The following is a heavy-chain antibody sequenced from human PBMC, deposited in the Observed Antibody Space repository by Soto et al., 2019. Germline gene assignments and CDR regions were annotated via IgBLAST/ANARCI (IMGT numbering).Heavy chain of an antibody. V-gene: IGHV3-30*18. CDR1: GFTFNTYG. D-gene: IGHD2-2*02. CDR3: AKSPNFYCSSPNCYKYYFDH. Sequence: GGSLRLSCAGSGFTFNTYGMHWVRQAPGKGLEWVAVISYDGSEKYYVDSVKGRFTISKDNSKNTLYLKMNSLRPEDTAVYYCAKSPNFYCSSPNCYKYYFDHWGQGT. J-gene: IGHJ4*02. CDR2: ISYDGSEK.